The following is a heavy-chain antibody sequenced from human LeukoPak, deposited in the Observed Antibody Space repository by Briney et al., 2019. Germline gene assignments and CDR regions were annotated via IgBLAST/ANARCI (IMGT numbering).Heavy chain of an antibody. V-gene: IGHV1-2*02. Sequence: ASVKVSCKASGYTFTGYYMHWVQQAPGQGLEWMGWINPNSGGTNYAQKFQGRVTMTRDTSISTAYMELSRLRSDDTAVYYCARDARRYFDGDAFDIWGQGTMVTVSS. CDR2: INPNSGGT. D-gene: IGHD3-9*01. J-gene: IGHJ3*02. CDR3: ARDARRYFDGDAFDI. CDR1: GYTFTGYY.